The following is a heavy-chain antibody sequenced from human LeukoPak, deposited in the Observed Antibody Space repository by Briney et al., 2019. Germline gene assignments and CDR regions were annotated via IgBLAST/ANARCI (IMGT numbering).Heavy chain of an antibody. V-gene: IGHV7-4-1*02. Sequence: ASVKVSCKASGYTFTSYAMNWVRRAPRQGLEWMGWINTNTGNPTYAQGFTGRFVFSLDTSVSTAYLQISSLKAEDTAVYYCARDTYSSSWYWYGLDVWGQGTTVTVSS. D-gene: IGHD6-13*01. CDR1: GYTFTSYA. J-gene: IGHJ6*02. CDR2: INTNTGNP. CDR3: ARDTYSSSWYWYGLDV.